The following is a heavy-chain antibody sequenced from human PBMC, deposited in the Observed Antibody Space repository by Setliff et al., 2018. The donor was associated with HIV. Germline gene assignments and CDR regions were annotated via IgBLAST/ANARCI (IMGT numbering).Heavy chain of an antibody. CDR1: GYSFTTLW. V-gene: IGHV5-51*01. CDR2: VFPGDSDT. J-gene: IGHJ4*02. D-gene: IGHD3-10*01. Sequence: PGESLKISCQASGYSFTTLWIAWVRQMPGKGLEWMGMVFPGDSDTRYSPSFQGQVSMSADKSINTAYLQWSSLKASDTAVYYCARSMGFKATTRLDFWGPGTLVTVSS. CDR3: ARSMGFKATTRLDF.